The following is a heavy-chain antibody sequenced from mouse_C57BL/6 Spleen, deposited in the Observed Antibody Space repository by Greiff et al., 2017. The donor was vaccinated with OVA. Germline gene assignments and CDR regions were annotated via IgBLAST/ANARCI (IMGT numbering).Heavy chain of an antibody. CDR3: ASGLGSFYFDY. Sequence: VQLQQSGPVLVKPGASVKMSCKASGYTFTDYYMNWVKQSHGKSLEWIGVINPYNGGTSYNQKFKGKATLTVDKSSSTAYMELNSLTSEDSAVYYCASGLGSFYFDYWGQGTTLTVSS. CDR2: INPYNGGT. V-gene: IGHV1-19*01. CDR1: GYTFTDYY. D-gene: IGHD3-1*01. J-gene: IGHJ2*01.